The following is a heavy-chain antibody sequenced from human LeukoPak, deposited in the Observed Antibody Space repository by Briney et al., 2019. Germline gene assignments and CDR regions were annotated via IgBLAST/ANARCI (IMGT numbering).Heavy chain of an antibody. Sequence: PGGSLTLSCAGSGLTLSSYWMSWFRQAPATGREGVVNINQGGSEKYYGDSVEARFTISRDNAKNSLYLKMNSLRAEDTAMYYCARSITGKTNWFDPWGQGTLVTVSS. J-gene: IGHJ5*02. D-gene: IGHD1-20*01. CDR1: GLTLSSYW. V-gene: IGHV3-7*02. CDR2: INQGGSEK. CDR3: ARSITGKTNWFDP.